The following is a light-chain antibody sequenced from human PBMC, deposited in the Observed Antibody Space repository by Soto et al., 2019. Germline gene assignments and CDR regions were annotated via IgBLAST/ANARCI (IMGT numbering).Light chain of an antibody. CDR2: EVT. Sequence: QSVLTQSASVSGAPGQSITISCTGSDVGNYHLVSWYQHHPGKAPKLVIYEVTKRPSGVSNRFSGSSSGNAASLTISGLQAEDEADYYCCSYAGSSTLVLFGGGTKVTVL. CDR1: SDVGNYHL. J-gene: IGLJ2*01. V-gene: IGLV2-23*02. CDR3: CSYAGSSTLVL.